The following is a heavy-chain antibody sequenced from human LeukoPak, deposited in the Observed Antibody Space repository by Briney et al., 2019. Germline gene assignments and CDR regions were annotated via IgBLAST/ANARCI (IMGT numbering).Heavy chain of an antibody. Sequence: EASVKVSCKASGGTFSSYAISWVRQAPGQGLEWMGGITPIFGTANYAQKFQGRVTITADESTSTAYMELSSLRSEDTAVHYCARGVRRYFDWLLDYWGQGTLVTVSS. D-gene: IGHD3-9*01. CDR1: GGTFSSYA. V-gene: IGHV1-69*13. J-gene: IGHJ4*02. CDR2: ITPIFGTA. CDR3: ARGVRRYFDWLLDY.